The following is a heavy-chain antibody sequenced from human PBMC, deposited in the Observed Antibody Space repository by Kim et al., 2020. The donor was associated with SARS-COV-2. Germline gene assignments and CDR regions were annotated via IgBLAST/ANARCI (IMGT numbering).Heavy chain of an antibody. D-gene: IGHD6-19*01. V-gene: IGHV4-31*02. J-gene: IGHJ1*01. Sequence: PSLKSRVTISVDTSKNQFYLKLSSVTAADTAVYYCARVKYSSGWGHIFQHWGQGTLVTVSS. CDR3: ARVKYSSGWGHIFQH.